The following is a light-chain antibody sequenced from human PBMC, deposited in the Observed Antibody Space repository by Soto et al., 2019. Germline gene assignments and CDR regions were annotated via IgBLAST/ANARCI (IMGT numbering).Light chain of an antibody. CDR1: ESVSSD. CDR2: GAS. V-gene: IGKV3-15*01. Sequence: EIVMTQSPVTLSVSPGERATLSCRASESVSSDLAWYQQEPGQAPRLLIYGASTRATGIPARFSGSGSGTEFTLTISSLQSEDFVVYYCQQYNNWPLCTFGQGTKLEIK. CDR3: QQYNNWPLCT. J-gene: IGKJ2*02.